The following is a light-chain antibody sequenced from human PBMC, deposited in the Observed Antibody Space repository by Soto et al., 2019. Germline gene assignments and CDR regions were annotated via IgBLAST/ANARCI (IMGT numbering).Light chain of an antibody. CDR2: DAS. CDR1: QSVSSN. CDR3: QQYDDWPET. V-gene: IGKV3-15*01. Sequence: EKVMTQSPATLSVSPGERANLSCRASQSVSSNLAWYQQKPGQAPRLLIYDASTRATGIPARFSGSGSGTEFTLTISSLQSEDLAVYYCQQYDDWPETFGQGTKVEIK. J-gene: IGKJ1*01.